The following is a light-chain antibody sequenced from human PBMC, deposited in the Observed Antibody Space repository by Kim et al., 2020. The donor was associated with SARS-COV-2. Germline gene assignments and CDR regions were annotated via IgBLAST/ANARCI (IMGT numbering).Light chain of an antibody. CDR2: ATS. V-gene: IGKV1-39*01. CDR1: QPITDY. J-gene: IGKJ1*01. CDR3: QQRGR. Sequence: DIQMTQSPSSLSASVGDRVTITCRPGQPITDYLNWYQQKPGSAPKLLIFATSTLQHGVPSRFSGSGSGADFALTISSLQPEDSATYYCQQRGRFGQGAKVDIK.